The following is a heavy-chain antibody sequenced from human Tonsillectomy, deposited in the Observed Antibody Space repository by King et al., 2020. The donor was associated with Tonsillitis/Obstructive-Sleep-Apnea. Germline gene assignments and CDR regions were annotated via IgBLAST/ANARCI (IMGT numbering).Heavy chain of an antibody. Sequence: QLQESGPGLVKPSETLSLTCTVSGGSISSYYWNWVRPPPGKGLEWIGYVYYSGSTNYNPSLKSRVTISLDASKKQFSPKLNSVTAADTAMFYCARFNWKGPGFDSWGKGTLVTVSS. J-gene: IGHJ4*02. D-gene: IGHD1-20*01. CDR1: GGSISSYY. V-gene: IGHV4-59*01. CDR3: ARFNWKGPGFDS. CDR2: VYYSGST.